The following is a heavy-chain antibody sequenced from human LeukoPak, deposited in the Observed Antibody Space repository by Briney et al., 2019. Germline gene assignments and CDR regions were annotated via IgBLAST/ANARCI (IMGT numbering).Heavy chain of an antibody. V-gene: IGHV3-20*04. J-gene: IGHJ3*02. CDR3: ARGYSSSWIDAFDI. CDR1: GFTFDDYG. CDR2: INWNGGST. Sequence: GGSLRLSCAASGFTFDDYGMSWVRHAPGKGLEWVYDINWNGGSTGYADSVKGRFTISRDNAKNSLYLQMNSLRAEDTALYYCARGYSSSWIDAFDIWGQGTMVTVSS. D-gene: IGHD6-13*01.